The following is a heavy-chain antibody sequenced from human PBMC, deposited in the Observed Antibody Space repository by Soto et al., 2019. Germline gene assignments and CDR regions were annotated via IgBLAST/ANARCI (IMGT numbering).Heavy chain of an antibody. CDR1: GGSISSDNYF. Sequence: SETLSLTCTVSGGSISSDNYFWSWIRQLPGKGLEWIGYIYSSGTTYYNPSLKSRITISVDTSKNQFSLNLSSVTAADTAVYYCARRLYYDSSGFEGGGMDVWGQGTTVTVSS. CDR3: ARRLYYDSSGFEGGGMDV. V-gene: IGHV4-30-4*08. CDR2: IYSSGTT. D-gene: IGHD3-22*01. J-gene: IGHJ6*02.